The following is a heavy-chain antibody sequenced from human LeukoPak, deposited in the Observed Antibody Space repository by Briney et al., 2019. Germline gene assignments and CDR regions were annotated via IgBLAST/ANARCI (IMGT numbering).Heavy chain of an antibody. Sequence: ASVKVSCKASGYTFTSYGITWVRQAPGQGLEWMGWISAYNGYTNYAQKLQGRVTMTTDRSTSTAYMELRSLRSDDTAVYYCARGGLCSSTSCYGYYYGMDVWGQGTTVTVSS. V-gene: IGHV1-18*01. D-gene: IGHD2-2*01. J-gene: IGHJ6*02. CDR3: ARGGLCSSTSCYGYYYGMDV. CDR2: ISAYNGYT. CDR1: GYTFTSYG.